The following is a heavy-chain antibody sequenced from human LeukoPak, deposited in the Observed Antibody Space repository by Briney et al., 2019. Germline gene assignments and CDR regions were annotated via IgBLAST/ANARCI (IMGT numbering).Heavy chain of an antibody. J-gene: IGHJ4*02. Sequence: GGSLRLSCAASGFTFSSYSMNWVRQAPGKGLEWVSSISSSSYIYYADSVKGRFTISRDNAKNSLYLQMNSLRAEDTAVYYCARDPLYGDYAFGYWGQGTLVTVSS. CDR2: ISSSSYI. CDR3: ARDPLYGDYAFGY. CDR1: GFTFSSYS. D-gene: IGHD4-17*01. V-gene: IGHV3-21*01.